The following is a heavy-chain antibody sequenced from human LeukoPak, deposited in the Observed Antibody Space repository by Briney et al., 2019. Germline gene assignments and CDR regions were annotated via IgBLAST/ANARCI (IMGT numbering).Heavy chain of an antibody. CDR3: ARDRRDSSGYYDY. Sequence: PSETLSLTCTVSGGSISSYYWSWIRQPPGKGLEWIGYIYYSGSTNYNPSLKSRVTISVDTSKNQFSLKLSSVTAADTAVYYCARDRRDSSGYYDYWGQGTLVTVSS. D-gene: IGHD3-22*01. CDR2: IYYSGST. J-gene: IGHJ4*02. V-gene: IGHV4-59*01. CDR1: GGSISSYY.